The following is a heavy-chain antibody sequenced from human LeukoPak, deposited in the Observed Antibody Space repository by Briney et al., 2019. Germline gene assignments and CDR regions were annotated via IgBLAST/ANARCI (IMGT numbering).Heavy chain of an antibody. J-gene: IGHJ4*02. V-gene: IGHV1-18*01. Sequence: ASVKVSCKASGYTFTTYGITWVRQAPGQGLEWMGYISAYNGKTNYAEELQGRVTMTTDTSTSTASMELRSLRSDDTAVYYCARAELEYCSGATCYAAYPFDFRGQGTLVTVSS. CDR3: ARAELEYCSGATCYAAYPFDF. CDR2: ISAYNGKT. D-gene: IGHD2-2*01. CDR1: GYTFTTYG.